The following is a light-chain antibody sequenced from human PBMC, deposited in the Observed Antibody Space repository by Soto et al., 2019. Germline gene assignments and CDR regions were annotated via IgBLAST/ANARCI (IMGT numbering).Light chain of an antibody. J-gene: IGKJ5*01. CDR2: DTS. CDR3: QQRHNWPIT. CDR1: QTIRGL. Sequence: EIVLTQSPATLSLSPGERATLSCRTSQTIRGLSNWYQQRPGQAPRLLIYDTSNRATDIPARFSGSGSGTDFILTISSLDPEDFGVYFCQQRHNWPITFGQGTRLHIK. V-gene: IGKV3-11*01.